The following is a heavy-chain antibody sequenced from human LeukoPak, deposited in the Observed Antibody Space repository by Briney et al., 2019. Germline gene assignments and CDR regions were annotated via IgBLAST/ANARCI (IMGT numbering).Heavy chain of an antibody. J-gene: IGHJ4*02. D-gene: IGHD3-22*01. CDR2: IYYSGST. Sequence: PSETLSLTCTVSGDSISSYYWSWIRQPPGKGLEWIGYIYYSGSTNYNPSLKSRVTISVDTSKNQFSLKLSSVTAADTAVYYCARQTPYSGYHDYWGQGTLVTVSS. CDR1: GDSISSYY. V-gene: IGHV4-59*08. CDR3: ARQTPYSGYHDY.